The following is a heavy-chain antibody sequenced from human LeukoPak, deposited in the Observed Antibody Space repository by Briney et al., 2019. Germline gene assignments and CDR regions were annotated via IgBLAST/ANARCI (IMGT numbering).Heavy chain of an antibody. D-gene: IGHD3-22*01. CDR3: AKDIAGGYYDSSGYYYYYYGMDV. Sequence: GGSLRLSCAASGFAFSSYSMNWVRQAPGKGLEWVSSISGSSTYIYSANSLKGRFSISRDNAKNSLYLQMNSLRTEDTALYYCAKDIAGGYYDSSGYYYYYYGMDVWGQGTTVTVSS. V-gene: IGHV3-21*04. CDR2: ISGSSTYI. J-gene: IGHJ6*02. CDR1: GFAFSSYS.